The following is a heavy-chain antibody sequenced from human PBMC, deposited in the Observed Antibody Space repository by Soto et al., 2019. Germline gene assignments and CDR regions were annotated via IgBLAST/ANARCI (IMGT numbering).Heavy chain of an antibody. CDR3: ARLPPITPYYYYGVDV. CDR1: GFSLSNARMG. J-gene: IGHJ6*02. D-gene: IGHD1-20*01. CDR2: IFSNDEK. V-gene: IGHV2-26*01. Sequence: QVTLKESGPVLVKPTETLTLTCTVSGFSLSNARMGVSWIRQPPGKALEWLAHIFSNDEKSYSTSLKSRLTISKDTSKSQVVLTMTNMDPVDTATYYCARLPPITPYYYYGVDVWGQGTTVTVSS.